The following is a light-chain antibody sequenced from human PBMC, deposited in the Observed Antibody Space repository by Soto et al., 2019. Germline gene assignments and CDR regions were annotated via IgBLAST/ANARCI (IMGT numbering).Light chain of an antibody. CDR2: EVS. J-gene: IGKJ1*01. V-gene: IGKV2-29*01. Sequence: DVVMTQTPLSLSVAPGQPASISCKASQSLLHITGETFLFWYLQKPGQSPQLLIYEVSTRVSGVPDRFSGSGSGTDFTLTIRSLQAEDVAIYYCQQYYGTPVTFGQGTKVDIK. CDR1: QSLLHITGETF. CDR3: QQYYGTPVT.